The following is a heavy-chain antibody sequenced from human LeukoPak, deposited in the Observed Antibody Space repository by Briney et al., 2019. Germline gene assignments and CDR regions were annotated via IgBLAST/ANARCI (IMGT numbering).Heavy chain of an antibody. V-gene: IGHV3-23*01. Sequence: PGGSLRLSCAASGFTFSSYAMSWVRQAPGKGLEWVSAISGSGGSTYYADSVKGRFTISRDNSKNTLYLQMNRLRAEDTAVDFCAKGSEYNYGPYSFDWWGQGTLVTVSS. CDR2: ISGSGGST. CDR3: AKGSEYNYGPYSFDW. CDR1: GFTFSSYA. D-gene: IGHD5-18*01. J-gene: IGHJ4*02.